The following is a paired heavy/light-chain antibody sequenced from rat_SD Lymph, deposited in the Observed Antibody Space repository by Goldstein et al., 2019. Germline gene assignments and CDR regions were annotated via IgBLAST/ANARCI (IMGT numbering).Light chain of an antibody. J-gene: IGKJ5*01. CDR2: RTS. CDR1: SSLSY. V-gene: IGKV4S14*01. CDR3: QQSWNDPPT. Sequence: EIILTQSPTIMAASLGEKITITCSASSSLSYMYWYQQKSGASPKLWVHRTSNLASGVPDRFSGSGSGTDFTLTIDPVEADDTATYFCQQSWNDPPTFGSGTKLEIK.
Heavy chain of an antibody. J-gene: IGHJ2*01. Sequence: EVQLVESGGGLVQPGRSLKLSCAASGFTFSNYYMAWVRQAPKKGLEWVATISTSGSRTYYPDSVKGRFTISRDNAKSSLYLQMNSLKSEDTATYYCARQTQPYFDYWGQGVMVTVSS. CDR3: ARQTQPYFDY. D-gene: IGHD1-10*01. CDR2: ISTSGSRT. V-gene: IGHV5-25*01. CDR1: GFTFSNYY.